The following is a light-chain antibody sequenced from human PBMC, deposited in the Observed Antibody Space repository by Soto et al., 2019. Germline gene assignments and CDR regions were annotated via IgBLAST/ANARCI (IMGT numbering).Light chain of an antibody. J-gene: IGKJ1*01. V-gene: IGKV3-15*01. Sequence: ETVMTQSPATLSVAPGQRAALSCRASQSIARNLAWYQQKPGQAPRLLIYGASTRATGIPARFSGSGSGTEFTLTISSLQSEDFAVYYCQQYNNWRTFGQGTKVDIK. CDR2: GAS. CDR3: QQYNNWRT. CDR1: QSIARN.